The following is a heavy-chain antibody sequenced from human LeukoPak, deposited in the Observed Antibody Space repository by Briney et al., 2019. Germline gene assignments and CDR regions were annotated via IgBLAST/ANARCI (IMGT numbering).Heavy chain of an antibody. CDR1: GGTFSSYA. J-gene: IGHJ4*02. CDR3: ASSPPPYCSSTSCYELDY. D-gene: IGHD2-2*01. Sequence: SVKVSCKASGGTFSSYAISWVRQAPGQGLEWMGRIIPIFGTANYAQKFQGRVTITTDESTSTAYMELSSLRSEDTAVYYCASSPPPYCSSTSCYELDYWGRGTLVTVSS. CDR2: IIPIFGTA. V-gene: IGHV1-69*05.